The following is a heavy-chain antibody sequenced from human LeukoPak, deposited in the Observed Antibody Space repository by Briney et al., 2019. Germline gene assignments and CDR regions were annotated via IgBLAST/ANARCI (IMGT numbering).Heavy chain of an antibody. CDR2: INAGNGNT. D-gene: IGHD6-13*01. CDR3: ARVSIAAAGLDY. Sequence: ASVKVSCKASGYTFTSYAMHWVRQAPGQRLEWMGWINAGNGNTKYSQKFQGIVTITADKSTSTAYMELSSLRSEDTAVYYCARVSIAAAGLDYWGQGTLVTVSS. CDR1: GYTFTSYA. J-gene: IGHJ4*02. V-gene: IGHV1-3*01.